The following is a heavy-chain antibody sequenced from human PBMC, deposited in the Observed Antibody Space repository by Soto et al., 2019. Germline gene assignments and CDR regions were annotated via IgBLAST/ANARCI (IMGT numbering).Heavy chain of an antibody. Sequence: QVPLVQSGAEVKKPGSSVKVSCKASGGTFSSYTISWVRQAPGQGLEWMGRIIPILGIANYAQKFQGRVTITADKSTSTAYMELSSLRSEDTAVYYCARVGSMYYYGMDVWGQGTTVTVSS. CDR1: GGTFSSYT. D-gene: IGHD1-26*01. CDR2: IIPILGIA. J-gene: IGHJ6*02. V-gene: IGHV1-69*02. CDR3: ARVGSMYYYGMDV.